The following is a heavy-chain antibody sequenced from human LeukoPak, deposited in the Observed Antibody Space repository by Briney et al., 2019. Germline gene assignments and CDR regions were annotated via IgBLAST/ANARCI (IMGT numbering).Heavy chain of an antibody. J-gene: IGHJ4*02. Sequence: ASVKVSCKASGYTFTGYYMHWVRQAPGQGLEWMGWISAYNGNTNYAQKLQGRVTMTTDTSTSTAYMELRSLRSDDTAVYYCARNRIAVAGPDYWGQGTLVTVSS. V-gene: IGHV1-18*04. CDR2: ISAYNGNT. CDR1: GYTFTGYY. CDR3: ARNRIAVAGPDY. D-gene: IGHD6-19*01.